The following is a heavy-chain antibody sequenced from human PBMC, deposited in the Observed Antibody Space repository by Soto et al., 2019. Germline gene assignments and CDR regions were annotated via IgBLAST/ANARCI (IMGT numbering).Heavy chain of an antibody. D-gene: IGHD3-10*01. CDR3: ARVRYYYGSGSPREPYYYYGMDV. Sequence: GASVKVSCKASGYTLTSYGISWVRQAPGQGLEWMGWISAYNGNTNYAQKLQGRVTMTTDTSTSTAYMELRSLRSDDTAVYYCARVRYYYGSGSPREPYYYYGMDVWGQGTTVTVSS. V-gene: IGHV1-18*01. J-gene: IGHJ6*02. CDR1: GYTLTSYG. CDR2: ISAYNGNT.